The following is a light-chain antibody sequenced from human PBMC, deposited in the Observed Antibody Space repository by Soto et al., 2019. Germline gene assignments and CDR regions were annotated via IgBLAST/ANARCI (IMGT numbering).Light chain of an antibody. CDR3: QQYNNWAPCT. CDR1: QSVSSN. Sequence: DIVMTQSPATLSVSPGERATLSCRASQSVSSNLAWYQQKPGQAPRLLIYGASTMATGIPARFRGSGYGTEYTLTISSLQSEDVAVYYCQQYNNWAPCTFGQGTKVEIK. J-gene: IGKJ1*01. CDR2: GAS. V-gene: IGKV3-15*01.